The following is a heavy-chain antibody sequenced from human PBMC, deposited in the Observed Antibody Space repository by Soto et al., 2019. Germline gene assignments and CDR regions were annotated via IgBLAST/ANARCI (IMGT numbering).Heavy chain of an antibody. Sequence: VQLVQSGAEVMQPGASVKVSCKASGYTFTTYTIQWVRQAPGQRLEWMGWINAGNGETKYSQNFQGRVTITRDTSASTAYMELNSLRSEDTAVYYGERSTTSCYSLCWFDPWGQGTLVTVSS. CDR3: ERSTTSCYSLCWFDP. J-gene: IGHJ5*02. D-gene: IGHD2-2*02. CDR1: GYTFTTYT. V-gene: IGHV1-3*01. CDR2: INAGNGET.